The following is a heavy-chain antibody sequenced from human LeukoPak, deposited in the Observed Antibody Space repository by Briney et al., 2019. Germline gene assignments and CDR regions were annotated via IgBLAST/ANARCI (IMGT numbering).Heavy chain of an antibody. D-gene: IGHD4-11*01. CDR3: ARKKGMTTVTKAYYYYMDV. CDR2: INPNSGGT. J-gene: IGHJ6*03. CDR1: GYTFTGYY. Sequence: ASVKVSCKASGYTFTGYYMHWVRQAPGQGLEWMGWINPNSGGTNYAQKFQGRVTMTRDTSISTAYIDLSRLRSDDTAVYYCARKKGMTTVTKAYYYYMDVWGKGTTVTVFS. V-gene: IGHV1-2*02.